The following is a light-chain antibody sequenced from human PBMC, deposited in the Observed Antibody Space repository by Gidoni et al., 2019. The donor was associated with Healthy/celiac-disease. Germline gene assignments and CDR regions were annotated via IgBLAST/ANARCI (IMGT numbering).Light chain of an antibody. CDR2: QDS. Sequence: SYELPQPPSVSVSPGQTASITCSGDKLGDKYACWYQQKPGQSPVLVIYQDSKRPSGIPARFSGSNSGNTATLTISGTQAMDEADYYCQAWDSSTFYVFGTGTKVTVL. CDR1: KLGDKY. CDR3: QAWDSSTFYV. J-gene: IGLJ1*01. V-gene: IGLV3-1*01.